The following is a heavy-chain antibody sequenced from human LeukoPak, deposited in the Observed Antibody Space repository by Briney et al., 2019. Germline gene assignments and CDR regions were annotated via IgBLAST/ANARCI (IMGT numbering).Heavy chain of an antibody. J-gene: IGHJ5*02. CDR1: AYTFSGYY. V-gene: IGHV1-2*02. CDR3: ARDNSVGDIAWWFDP. Sequence: ASVKVSCKASAYTFSGYYMHWVRQAPGQGLEWMGWINPNSGGTNYAQKFQGRVTMTRDTSISTAYMELSSLRSEDTAVYYCARDNSVGDIAWWFDPWGQGTLVTVSS. D-gene: IGHD3-16*02. CDR2: INPNSGGT.